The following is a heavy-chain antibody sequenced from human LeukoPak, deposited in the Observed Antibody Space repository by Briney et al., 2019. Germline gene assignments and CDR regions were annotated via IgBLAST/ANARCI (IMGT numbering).Heavy chain of an antibody. CDR1: GGSISSSSYY. CDR2: IYYSGST. J-gene: IGHJ4*02. Sequence: SETLSLTCTVSGGSISSSSYYWGWIRQPPGKGLEWIGSIYYSGSTYYNPSLKSRITMSVDTSKNQFYLKLSSVTAADTAVYYCAESVFSSGCRVIYWGQGTLVTVSS. D-gene: IGHD6-19*01. CDR3: AESVFSSGCRVIY. V-gene: IGHV4-39*07.